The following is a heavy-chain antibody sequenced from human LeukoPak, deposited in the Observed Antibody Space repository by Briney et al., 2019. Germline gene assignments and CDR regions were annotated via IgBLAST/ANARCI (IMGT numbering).Heavy chain of an antibody. CDR1: GYSISSGYY. CDR3: AREKTYYDYVWGSYRFGGGDY. CDR2: IYHSGST. J-gene: IGHJ4*02. Sequence: SETLSLTCTVSGYSISSGYYWGWIRQPPGKGLEWIGSIYHSGSTYYNPSLKSRVTISVDTSKNQFSLKLSSVTAADTAVYYCAREKTYYDYVWGSYRFGGGDYWGQGTLVTVSS. D-gene: IGHD3-16*02. V-gene: IGHV4-38-2*02.